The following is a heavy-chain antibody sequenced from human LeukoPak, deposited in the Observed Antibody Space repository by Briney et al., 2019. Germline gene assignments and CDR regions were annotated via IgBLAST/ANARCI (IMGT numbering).Heavy chain of an antibody. CDR2: ISAYNGNT. CDR1: GYTFTSYG. Sequence: ASVRVSCKASGYTFTSYGISWVRQAPGQGLEWMGWISAYNGNTNYAQKLQGRVTMTTDTSTSTAYMELRSLRSDDTAVYYCARDCSGGSCLLRVYWGQGTLVTVS. V-gene: IGHV1-18*01. J-gene: IGHJ4*02. CDR3: ARDCSGGSCLLRVY. D-gene: IGHD2-15*01.